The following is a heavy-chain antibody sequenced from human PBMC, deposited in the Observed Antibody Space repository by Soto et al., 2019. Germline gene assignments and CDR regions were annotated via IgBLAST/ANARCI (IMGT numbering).Heavy chain of an antibody. J-gene: IGHJ5*01. D-gene: IGHD1-26*01. CDR3: ARIMVGPTTNRLDS. CDR1: NGSIRSYY. V-gene: IGHV4-59*01. CDR2: IYYRGNT. Sequence: SETLSLTCTVSNGSIRSYYWSWIRQPPGKGLEWIGYIYYRGNTNYSPSLKSRVTISLDTSQNQFSLKLTSVTAADTAVYYCARIMVGPTTNRLDSWGQGTLVTVSS.